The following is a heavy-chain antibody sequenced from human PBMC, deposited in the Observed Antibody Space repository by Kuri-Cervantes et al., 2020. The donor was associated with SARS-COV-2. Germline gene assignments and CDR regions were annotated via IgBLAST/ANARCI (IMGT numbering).Heavy chain of an antibody. Sequence: GSLRLSCAASGFTFSSYEMNWVRQPPGKGLEWIGSIYYSGSTYYNPSLKSRVTISVDTSKNQFSLKLSSVTAADTAVYYCARSRAMIVAQADAFDIWGQGTMVTVSS. J-gene: IGHJ3*02. CDR2: IYYSGST. CDR1: GFTFSSYE. V-gene: IGHV4-39*01. D-gene: IGHD3-22*01. CDR3: ARSRAMIVAQADAFDI.